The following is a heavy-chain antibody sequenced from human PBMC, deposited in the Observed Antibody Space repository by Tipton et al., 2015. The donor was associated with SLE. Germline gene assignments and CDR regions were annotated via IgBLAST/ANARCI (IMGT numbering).Heavy chain of an antibody. CDR2: ISAYNGNT. V-gene: IGHV1-18*01. Sequence: QLVQSGAEVKKPGASVKVSCKASGYTFTSYGISAYNGNTNYAQKLQGRVTMTRDTSTSTVYMELSSLRSEDTAVYYCARRAAAGPLDYWGQGTLVTVSS. D-gene: IGHD6-13*01. CDR1: GYTFTSYG. CDR3: ARRAAAGPLDY. J-gene: IGHJ4*02.